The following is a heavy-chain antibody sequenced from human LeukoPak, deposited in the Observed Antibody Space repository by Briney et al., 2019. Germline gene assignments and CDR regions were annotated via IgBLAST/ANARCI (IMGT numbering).Heavy chain of an antibody. V-gene: IGHV4-59*01. Sequence: KTSEALSLTCTVSGGSISSYYWSWIRQPPGKGLDWIGYIYYSGTTNYNPSLKSRVTISLDTSKKQLSLKLSSVTAADTAVYYCARVSCTSTSCLGWIDPWGQGTLVTVSS. CDR2: IYYSGTT. J-gene: IGHJ5*02. CDR3: ARVSCTSTSCLGWIDP. D-gene: IGHD2-2*01. CDR1: GGSISSYY.